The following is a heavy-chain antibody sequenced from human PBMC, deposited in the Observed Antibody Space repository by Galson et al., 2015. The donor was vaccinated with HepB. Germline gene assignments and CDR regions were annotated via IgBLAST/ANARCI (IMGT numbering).Heavy chain of an antibody. CDR1: GFSFSSYG. CDR3: ARDLGDIDYYNAMDV. J-gene: IGHJ6*02. V-gene: IGHV3-30*03. CDR2: VSNDGRMK. Sequence: SLRLSCAAPGFSFSSYGMHWVRQAPGKGLEWVAGVSNDGRMKFYADSVTGRFTISRDNSKNTLYLQMNSLRVEDTAVHYCARDLGDIDYYNAMDVWGQGTTVTVSS. D-gene: IGHD5-12*01.